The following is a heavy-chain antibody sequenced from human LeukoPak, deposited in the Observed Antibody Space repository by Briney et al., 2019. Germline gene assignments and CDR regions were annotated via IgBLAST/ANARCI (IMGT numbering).Heavy chain of an antibody. CDR3: AKDAGGYFDY. D-gene: IGHD3-10*01. CDR1: GFTFSSYA. Sequence: GGSLRLSCAASGFTFSSYAMSWVRQAPGQGLECVSAISGSCGSTYYADSVKGRFTIPRDNSKHTPYLQMNSLGSEDTAVYYCAKDAGGYFDYWGQGTLVTVSS. CDR2: ISGSCGST. J-gene: IGHJ4*02. V-gene: IGHV3-23*01.